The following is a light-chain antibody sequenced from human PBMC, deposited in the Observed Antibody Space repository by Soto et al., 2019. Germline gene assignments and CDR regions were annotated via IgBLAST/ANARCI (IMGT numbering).Light chain of an antibody. Sequence: EIAMTQSPATLSVSPGERATLSCRASQSVSSNLAWYQQKPGQAPRLLISDASTRATGIPARFSGSGSGTEFTLTISRLQSEDFAVYYCQQYNDWWTFGQGTKVEIK. CDR1: QSVSSN. J-gene: IGKJ1*01. CDR2: DAS. V-gene: IGKV3-15*01. CDR3: QQYNDWWT.